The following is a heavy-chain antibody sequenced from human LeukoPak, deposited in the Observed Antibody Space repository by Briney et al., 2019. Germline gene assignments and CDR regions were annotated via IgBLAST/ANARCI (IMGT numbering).Heavy chain of an antibody. Sequence: GGSLRLSCAASGFTFRTFAMDWARQAPGKGLEWVAAIWFDGTEGPDKNYADSVRGRFLISRDDSKNTLFLQVNNLRAEDPAVYYCAKEAGSGWRYFDNWGQGTLVTVS. J-gene: IGHJ4*02. D-gene: IGHD6-19*01. CDR2: IWFDGTEGPDK. CDR3: AKEAGSGWRYFDN. CDR1: GFTFRTFA. V-gene: IGHV3-33*06.